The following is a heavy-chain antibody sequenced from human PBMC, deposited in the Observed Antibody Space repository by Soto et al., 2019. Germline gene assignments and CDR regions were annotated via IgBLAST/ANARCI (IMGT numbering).Heavy chain of an antibody. CDR1: GYTFTGFY. J-gene: IGHJ4*02. V-gene: IGHV1-2*06. D-gene: IGHD2-2*01. Sequence: ASVKVSCKASGYTFTGFYMHWVRQAPGQGLEWMGRINPDIGDTDHAEKFQGRVTMTRDTSISTAYMELTRLTSDDTAVYHCAIIVGVHDRRGTLGYWGQGTGVTVS. CDR3: AIIVGVHDRRGTLGY. CDR2: INPDIGDT.